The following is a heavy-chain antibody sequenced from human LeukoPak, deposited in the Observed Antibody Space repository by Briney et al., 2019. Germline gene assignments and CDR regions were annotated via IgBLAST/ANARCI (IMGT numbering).Heavy chain of an antibody. J-gene: IGHJ4*02. Sequence: PGGSLRLSCAASGFSFDDYAMHWVRQAPGKGLEWVSGISWNSGSIGYADSVKGRFTISRDNAKNSLYLQMNSLRAEDTALYYCAKGGTYEYYFDYWGQGTLVTVSS. CDR3: AKGGTYEYYFDY. D-gene: IGHD2-15*01. CDR1: GFSFDDYA. CDR2: ISWNSGSI. V-gene: IGHV3-9*01.